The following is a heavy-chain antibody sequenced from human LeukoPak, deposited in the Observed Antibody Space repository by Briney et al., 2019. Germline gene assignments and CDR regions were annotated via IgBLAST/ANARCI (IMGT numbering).Heavy chain of an antibody. D-gene: IGHD5-18*01. CDR3: AGLHSYGFDY. J-gene: IGHJ4*02. CDR1: GSTFSASD. CDR2: ISSSSSTI. V-gene: IGHV3-48*02. Sequence: PGGSLRLSCGASGSTFSASDMNWVRQAPGKGLEWVSYISSSSSTIYYADSVKGRFTISRDNAKNSLYLQMNSLRDEDTAVYYCAGLHSYGFDYWGQGTLVTVSS.